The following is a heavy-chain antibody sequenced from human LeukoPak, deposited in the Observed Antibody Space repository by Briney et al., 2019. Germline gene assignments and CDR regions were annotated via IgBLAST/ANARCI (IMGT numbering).Heavy chain of an antibody. CDR1: GGSISSGSYY. D-gene: IGHD3-10*01. CDR3: ARNNYGSLQAFDI. Sequence: PSQTLSLTCTVSGGSISSGSYYWSWIRQPAGKGLEWIGRIYTSGSTNYNPSLKSRVTISVDTSKNQFSLKLNSVTAADTAVYYCARNNYGSLQAFDIWGQGTMVTVSS. V-gene: IGHV4-61*02. CDR2: IYTSGST. J-gene: IGHJ3*02.